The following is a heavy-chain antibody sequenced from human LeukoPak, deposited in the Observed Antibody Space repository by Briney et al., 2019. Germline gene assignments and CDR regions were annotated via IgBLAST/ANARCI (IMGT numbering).Heavy chain of an antibody. CDR2: IYHSGST. D-gene: IGHD2-2*01. CDR1: GDSISSSGYY. CDR3: ARGTPDDQLPPGYMDV. Sequence: SETLSLTCSVSGDSISSSGYYWDWIRQPPGKGLEWIGSIYHSGSTYYNPSLKSRVTISVDTSKNQFSLKLSSVTAAGTAVYYCARGTPDDQLPPGYMDVWGKGTTVTVSS. J-gene: IGHJ6*03. V-gene: IGHV4-39*07.